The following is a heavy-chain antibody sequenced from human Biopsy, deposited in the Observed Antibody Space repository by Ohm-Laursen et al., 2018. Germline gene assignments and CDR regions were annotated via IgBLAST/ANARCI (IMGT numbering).Heavy chain of an antibody. CDR1: GGLNSNYY. CDR3: ATGPKRLTGTSYFES. D-gene: IGHD1-7*01. J-gene: IGHJ4*02. V-gene: IGHV4-4*07. CDR2: LYTSGDT. Sequence: TLSLTCSVSGGLNSNYYWSWVRQSAGKGLEWIGRLYTSGDTNYNPALKSRVSLSEDTSRRQFSLRLTSVTPADTDVYYCATGPKRLTGTSYFESWGRGILVTVSS.